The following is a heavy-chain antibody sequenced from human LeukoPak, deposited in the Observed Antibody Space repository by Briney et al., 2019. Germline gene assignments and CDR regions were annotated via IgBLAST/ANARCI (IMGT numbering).Heavy chain of an antibody. CDR1: GFTFSSYA. J-gene: IGHJ5*02. V-gene: IGHV3-23*01. D-gene: IGHD3-3*01. Sequence: PGGSLRLSCAASGFTFSSYAMSWVRQAPGKGLEWVSAISGSGGSTYYADSVKGRFTISRDNSKNTLYLQMNSLRAEDAAVYYCAKQVEWLLLELWFDPSGQGTLVTVSS. CDR2: ISGSGGST. CDR3: AKQVEWLLLELWFDP.